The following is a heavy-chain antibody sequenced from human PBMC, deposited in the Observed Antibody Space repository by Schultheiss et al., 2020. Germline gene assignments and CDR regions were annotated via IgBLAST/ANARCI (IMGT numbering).Heavy chain of an antibody. V-gene: IGHV3-23*01. J-gene: IGHJ4*02. CDR1: GFTFSSYA. CDR3: AKDPVSDPYGSGIDY. CDR2: ISGSGGST. D-gene: IGHD3-10*01. Sequence: WGSMRLSCAASGFTFSSYAMSWVRQAPGKGLEWVSAISGSGGSTYYADSVKGRFTISRDNSKNTLYLQMNSLRAEDTAVYYCAKDPVSDPYGSGIDYWGQGTLVTVAS.